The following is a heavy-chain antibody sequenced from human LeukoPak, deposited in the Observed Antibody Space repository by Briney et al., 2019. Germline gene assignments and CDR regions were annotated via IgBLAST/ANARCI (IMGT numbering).Heavy chain of an antibody. J-gene: IGHJ4*02. Sequence: GGSLRLSCAASGFIFSDYYMSWIRQAPGKGLEWVSYISSNSRYTNYADSVKGRFTTSRDNAKNSLYLEMNSLRAEDTAVYYCARWTSYYFDYWGQGTLVTVSS. CDR2: ISSNSRYT. D-gene: IGHD3/OR15-3a*01. V-gene: IGHV3-11*03. CDR1: GFIFSDYY. CDR3: ARWTSYYFDY.